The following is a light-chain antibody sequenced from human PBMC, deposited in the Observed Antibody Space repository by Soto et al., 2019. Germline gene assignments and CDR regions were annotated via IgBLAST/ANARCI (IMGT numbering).Light chain of an antibody. CDR1: QSVSSSY. Sequence: EIVLTQSPGTLSLSPGERATLSCRASQSVSSSYVAWYQQKPGQAPRLLIYGASSRATGIPDRFSGSGSGTDFTLTISRLEPADFAVYYCQQYGSSRLTFGQGTKVEIK. J-gene: IGKJ1*01. V-gene: IGKV3-20*01. CDR3: QQYGSSRLT. CDR2: GAS.